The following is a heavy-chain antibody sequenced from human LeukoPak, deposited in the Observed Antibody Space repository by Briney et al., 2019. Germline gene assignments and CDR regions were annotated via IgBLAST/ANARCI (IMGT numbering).Heavy chain of an antibody. CDR2: INAGNGNT. CDR1: GCTFTSYA. Sequence: ASVKVSCKASGCTFTSYAMHWVRQAPGQRLEWMGWINAGNGNTKYSQKFQGRVTITRDTSASTAYMELSSLRSEDTAVYYCAKDIVVVPAAIFGGMDVWGQGTTVTVSS. CDR3: AKDIVVVPAAIFGGMDV. J-gene: IGHJ6*02. D-gene: IGHD2-2*02. V-gene: IGHV1-3*01.